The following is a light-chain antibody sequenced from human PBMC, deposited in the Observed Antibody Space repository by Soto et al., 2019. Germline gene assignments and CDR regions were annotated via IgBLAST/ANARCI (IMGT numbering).Light chain of an antibody. CDR1: NIGSKS. CDR3: QVWDSSSDHPRV. CDR2: YDS. J-gene: IGLJ1*01. V-gene: IGLV3-21*04. Sequence: ELTQPPSVSVAPGKTARITCGGNNIGSKSVHWYQQKPGQAPVLVIYYDSDRPSGIPERFSGSNSGNTATLTISRVEAGDEADYYCQVWDSSSDHPRVFGTGTKVTV.